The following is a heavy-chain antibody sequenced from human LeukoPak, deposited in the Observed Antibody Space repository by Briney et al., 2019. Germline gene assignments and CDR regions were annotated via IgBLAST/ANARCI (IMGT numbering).Heavy chain of an antibody. CDR2: IIPLLHMT. CDR3: ARWGDYGSESYSD. CDR1: GGTFSSYA. Sequence: ASVKVSCKASGGTFSSYAIIWVRQAPVQGLEWMGRIIPLLHMTNYAQKFQGRVTITADNSTSTAYMELSSLRSDDAAVYYCARWGDYGSESYSDWGQGTVVTVSS. V-gene: IGHV1-69*04. D-gene: IGHD3-10*01. J-gene: IGHJ4*02.